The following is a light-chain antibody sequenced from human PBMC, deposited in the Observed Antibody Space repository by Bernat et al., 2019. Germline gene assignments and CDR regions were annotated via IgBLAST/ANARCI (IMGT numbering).Light chain of an antibody. J-gene: IGKJ4*01. CDR2: GAS. Sequence: EIVLTQSPATLSLSPGERATLSCRASQSVSGDLGWYQQKPGQAPRLLIYGASSRATGIPARFSGSGSGTDFTLTISGLEPEDFALYYCRQRNKWPLTFGGGTRVEI. CDR3: RQRNKWPLT. V-gene: IGKV3-11*01. CDR1: QSVSGD.